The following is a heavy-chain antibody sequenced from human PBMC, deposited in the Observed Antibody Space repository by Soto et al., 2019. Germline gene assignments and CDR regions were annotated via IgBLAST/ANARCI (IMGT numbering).Heavy chain of an antibody. D-gene: IGHD3-10*01. CDR3: ARDNYYGSGSYLLYYYYGMDV. J-gene: IGHJ6*02. CDR1: GFTFSSYS. Sequence: PGGSLRLSCAASGFTFSSYSMNWVRQAPGKGLEWVSYISSSSSTIYYADSVKGRFTISRDNAKNSPYLQMNSLRDEDTAVYYCARDNYYGSGSYLLYYYYGMDVRGQGTTVTVSS. V-gene: IGHV3-48*02. CDR2: ISSSSSTI.